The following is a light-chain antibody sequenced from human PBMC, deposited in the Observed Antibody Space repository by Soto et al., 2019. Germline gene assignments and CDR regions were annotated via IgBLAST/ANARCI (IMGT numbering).Light chain of an antibody. J-gene: IGLJ1*01. Sequence: QSALTQPPSASGSPGQSVTISCTGTKNDIGLYDFVSWYQHHPGKAPRLIIYEVVQRPSGVPDRFSGSKSGNTASLTVSGLQAADEADYFCKSYAGSNPYVFGSGTTVTVL. CDR3: KSYAGSNPYV. CDR1: KNDIGLYDF. CDR2: EVV. V-gene: IGLV2-8*01.